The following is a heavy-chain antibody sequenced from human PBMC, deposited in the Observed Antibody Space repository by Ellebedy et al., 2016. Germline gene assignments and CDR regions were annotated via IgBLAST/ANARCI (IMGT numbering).Heavy chain of an antibody. V-gene: IGHV3-23*01. CDR1: GFTFSILA. CDR3: AKVLYNPISSWTGLDL. Sequence: GESLKISCAASGFTFSILAMTWVRQAPGNGLEWVSAISDTGTNTYYGDSVRGRFTISRDNSKYTLSLQMSSLRAEDTALYYCAKVLYNPISSWTGLDLWGQGTLVTVSS. CDR2: ISDTGTNT. J-gene: IGHJ5*02. D-gene: IGHD2-15*01.